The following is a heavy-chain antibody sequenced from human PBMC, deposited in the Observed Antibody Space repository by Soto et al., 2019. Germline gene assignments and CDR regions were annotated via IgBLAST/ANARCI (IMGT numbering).Heavy chain of an antibody. V-gene: IGHV3-30*18. J-gene: IGHJ4*02. CDR3: AKAMGSTLSSSEKYFFDS. CDR2: LAYNGGTK. D-gene: IGHD2-2*01. Sequence: QVQLVEPGGGVVQPGRSLRLSCAASGFTSSNYGMHWVRQPPGKGLGWGAALAYNGGTKYHADPMKGRFTISRDNSKDTLYLQIDSLRAEDTAVYYCAKAMGSTLSSSEKYFFDSWGQGTLVTVSS. CDR1: GFTSSNYG.